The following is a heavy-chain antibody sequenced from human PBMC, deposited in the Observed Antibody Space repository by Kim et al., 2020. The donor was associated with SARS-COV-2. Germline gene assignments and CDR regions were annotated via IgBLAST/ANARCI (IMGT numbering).Heavy chain of an antibody. Sequence: YYADSVKGRFTITRDNAKNSLYLQMNSLRAEDTAVYYCARGVSGSSVFDYWGQGTLVTVSS. J-gene: IGHJ4*02. CDR3: ARGVSGSSVFDY. V-gene: IGHV3-21*01. D-gene: IGHD1-26*01.